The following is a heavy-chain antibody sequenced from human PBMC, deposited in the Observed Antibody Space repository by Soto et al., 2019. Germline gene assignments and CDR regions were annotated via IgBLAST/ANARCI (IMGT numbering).Heavy chain of an antibody. J-gene: IGHJ6*02. CDR1: GFTFSSYA. V-gene: IGHV3-23*01. Sequence: PGGSLRLSCAASGFTFSSYAMSWVRQAPGKGLEWVSAISGSVGSTYYADSVKGRFTISRDNSKNTLYLQMNSLRAEDTAVYYCGRSALVLVYYYYGLDVWSQGTAGTVSS. CDR3: GRSALVLVYYYYGLDV. D-gene: IGHD5-18*01. CDR2: ISGSVGST.